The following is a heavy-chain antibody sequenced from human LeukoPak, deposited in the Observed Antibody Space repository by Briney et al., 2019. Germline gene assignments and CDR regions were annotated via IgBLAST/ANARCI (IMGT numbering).Heavy chain of an antibody. CDR1: GFTFSSYA. Sequence: GGSLGLSCAASGFTFSSYAMSWVRKAPGKGLEWVSAISGSGGSTYYADSVKGRFTISRDNSKNTLYLQMNSLRAEDTAVYYCARGGAPYGDYDYFDYWGQGTLVTVSS. CDR3: ARGGAPYGDYDYFDY. J-gene: IGHJ4*02. CDR2: ISGSGGST. V-gene: IGHV3-23*01. D-gene: IGHD4-17*01.